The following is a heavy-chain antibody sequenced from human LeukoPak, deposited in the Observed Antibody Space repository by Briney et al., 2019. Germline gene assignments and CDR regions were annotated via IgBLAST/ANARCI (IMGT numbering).Heavy chain of an antibody. V-gene: IGHV7-4-1*02. CDR1: GGTFNNYA. Sequence: EASVKVSCKASGGTFNNYAMNWVRQAPGQGLEWMGWINTNTGNPTYAQGFTGRFVFSLDTSVSTAYLQISSLKAEDTAVYYCAGRLMDYGDAFDIWGQGTMVTVSS. J-gene: IGHJ3*02. D-gene: IGHD4-17*01. CDR2: INTNTGNP. CDR3: AGRLMDYGDAFDI.